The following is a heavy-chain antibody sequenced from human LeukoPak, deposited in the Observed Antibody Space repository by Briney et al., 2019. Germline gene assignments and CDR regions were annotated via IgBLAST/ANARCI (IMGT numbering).Heavy chain of an antibody. D-gene: IGHD2-21*01. Sequence: GGSLRLSCAISGFTVSSNYMSWVRQAPGKGLEWVSVIYSGGITDYAYSVKGRFTISRDNSKNTLCLQMNSLRAEDTAIYYCAKFGVYFYNAMDVWGQGTTVTVSS. CDR1: GFTVSSNY. J-gene: IGHJ6*02. V-gene: IGHV3-66*01. CDR2: IYSGGIT. CDR3: AKFGVYFYNAMDV.